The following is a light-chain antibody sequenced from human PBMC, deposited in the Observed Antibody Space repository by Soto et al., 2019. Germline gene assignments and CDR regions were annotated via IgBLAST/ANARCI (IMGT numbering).Light chain of an antibody. Sequence: TQSSLSLPVTPGQSITISCTGTSGDVGGYDYVSWYQQHTGKAPKLMISEVSNRPSGVSNRFSGSKSGNTASLTISGLQAEDEADYYCSSYTSSSTLFYVFGTGTKV. V-gene: IGLV2-14*01. CDR1: SGDVGGYDY. CDR2: EVS. J-gene: IGLJ1*01. CDR3: SSYTSSSTLFYV.